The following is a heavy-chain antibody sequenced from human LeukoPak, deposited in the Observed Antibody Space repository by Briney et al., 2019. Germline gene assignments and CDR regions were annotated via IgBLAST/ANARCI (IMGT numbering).Heavy chain of an antibody. CDR1: GYSFTTYW. D-gene: IGHD6-25*01. Sequence: GESLQISCQGSGYSFTTYWISWVRQMPGKGLEWMGRIDPSDSYTNYSPSFQGHVTMSADRSISTAYLQWSSLKASDIALYYCARQAVDYYYGMDVWGQGTTVTVSS. J-gene: IGHJ6*02. V-gene: IGHV5-10-1*01. CDR2: IDPSDSYT. CDR3: ARQAVDYYYGMDV.